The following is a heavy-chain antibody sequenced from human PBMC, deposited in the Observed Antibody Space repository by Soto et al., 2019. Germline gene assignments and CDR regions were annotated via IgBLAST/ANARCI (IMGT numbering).Heavy chain of an antibody. CDR3: ARHFYSSGWYDF. D-gene: IGHD6-19*01. V-gene: IGHV4-39*01. Sequence: SETLSLTCTVSGGSISTSNDYWGWIRQPPGEGLEWAGSVYYSGATYYNPSLKSRVTISVDTSKNQFSLNLNSVTAADTAVYYCARHFYSSGWYDFWGQGIQVTLSS. J-gene: IGHJ5*01. CDR1: GGSISTSNDY. CDR2: VYYSGAT.